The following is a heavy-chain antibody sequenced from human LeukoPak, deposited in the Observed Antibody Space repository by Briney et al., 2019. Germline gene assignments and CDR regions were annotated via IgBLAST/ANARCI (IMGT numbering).Heavy chain of an antibody. D-gene: IGHD6-19*01. CDR1: GGSFSGYY. J-gene: IGHJ5*02. V-gene: IGHV4-34*01. Sequence: SETLSLTCAVYGGSFSGYYYNWIRQPPGQGLEWIGEINLTGGTNYNPSLKSRVTISVDTSKHQFSLKVSSVTTADTAVYYCARLAVSGLGWFDPWGQGALVTVSS. CDR3: ARLAVSGLGWFDP. CDR2: INLTGGT.